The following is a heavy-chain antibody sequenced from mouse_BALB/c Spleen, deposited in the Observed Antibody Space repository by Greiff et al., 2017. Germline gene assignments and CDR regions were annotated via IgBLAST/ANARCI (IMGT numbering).Heavy chain of an antibody. CDR2: ISSGSSTI. J-gene: IGHJ4*01. CDR3: ARREYGNYAMGY. D-gene: IGHD2-1*01. CDR1: GFTFSSFG. Sequence: EVNLVESGGGLVQPGGSRKLSCAASGFTFSSFGMHWVRQAPEKGLEWVAYISSGSSTIYYADTVKGRFTISRDNPKNTLFLQMTSLRSEDTAMYYCARREYGNYAMGYWGQGTSVTVSS. V-gene: IGHV5-17*02.